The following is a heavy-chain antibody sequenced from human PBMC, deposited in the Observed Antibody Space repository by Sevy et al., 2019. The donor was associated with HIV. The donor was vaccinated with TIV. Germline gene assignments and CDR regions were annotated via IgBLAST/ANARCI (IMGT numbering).Heavy chain of an antibody. CDR3: ARDLLLWLKAFDI. CDR2: ISSSSSTI. CDR1: GFTFSSYS. J-gene: IGHJ3*02. D-gene: IGHD5-12*01. Sequence: GGSLRLSCAASGFTFSSYSMNWVRQAPGKGLEWVSYISSSSSTIYYADSVKGRFTISRDNAKNSLYLQMNSLRAEDTAVYYCARDLLLWLKAFDIWGQGTMVTVSS. V-gene: IGHV3-48*01.